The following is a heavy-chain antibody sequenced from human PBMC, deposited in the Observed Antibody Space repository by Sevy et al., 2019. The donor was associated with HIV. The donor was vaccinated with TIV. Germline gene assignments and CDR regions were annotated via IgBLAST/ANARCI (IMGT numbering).Heavy chain of an antibody. CDR1: GFTFSSYA. D-gene: IGHD3-22*01. Sequence: LSLTCAASGFTFSSYAMHWVRQAPGKGLEWVAVISYDGSNKYYADSVKGRFTISRDNSKNTLYLQMNSLRAEDTAVYYCARALGRITMIVVAPXGXDXWGQGTTVTVSS. CDR2: ISYDGSNK. CDR3: ARALGRITMIVVAPXGXDX. J-gene: IGHJ6*02. V-gene: IGHV3-30*04.